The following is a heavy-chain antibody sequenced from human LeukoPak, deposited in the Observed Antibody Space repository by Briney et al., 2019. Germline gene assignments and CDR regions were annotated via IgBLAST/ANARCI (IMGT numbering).Heavy chain of an antibody. CDR2: ISYDGSNK. D-gene: IGHD6-19*01. CDR1: GFTFSSYA. Sequence: PGRSLRLSCAASGFTFSSYAMHWVRQAPGKGLEWVAVISYDGSNKYYADSVKGRFTISRDNSKNTLYLQMNSLRAEDTAVYYCARGEAVADFLSPFDYWGQGTLVTVSS. J-gene: IGHJ4*02. CDR3: ARGEAVADFLSPFDY. V-gene: IGHV3-30-3*01.